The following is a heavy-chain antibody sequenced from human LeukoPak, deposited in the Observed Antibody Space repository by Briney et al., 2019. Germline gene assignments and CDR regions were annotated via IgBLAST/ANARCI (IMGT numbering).Heavy chain of an antibody. CDR2: ISSSSSYI. J-gene: IGHJ3*02. V-gene: IGHV3-21*01. D-gene: IGHD7-27*01. CDR3: VRDFQEGDRLWFQEPNWGKIGI. CDR1: GFTFSSYS. Sequence: PGGSLRLSCAASGFTFSSYSINWVRQAPGKGLEWVSSISSSSSYIYYADSVKGRFTISRDNAKNSLYLQMNSLRAEDTAVYYCVRDFQEGDRLWFQEPNWGKIGIWGQGTMVTVSS.